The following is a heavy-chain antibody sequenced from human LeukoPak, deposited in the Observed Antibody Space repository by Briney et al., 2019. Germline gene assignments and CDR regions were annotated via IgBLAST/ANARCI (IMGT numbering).Heavy chain of an antibody. J-gene: IGHJ4*02. CDR1: GGSISSSSYY. V-gene: IGHV4-39*01. CDR2: IYYSGST. D-gene: IGHD2-15*01. CDR3: ARHVLWVGYCSGGSCYFDY. Sequence: ASETLSLTCTVSGGSISSSSYYWGWIRQPPGKGLEWIGSIYYSGSTYYNPSLKSRVTISVDTSKSQFSLKLSSATAADTAVYYCARHVLWVGYCSGGSCYFDYWGQGTPVTVSS.